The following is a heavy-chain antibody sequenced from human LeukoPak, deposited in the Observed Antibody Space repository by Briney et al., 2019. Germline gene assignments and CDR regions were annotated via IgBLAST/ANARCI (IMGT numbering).Heavy chain of an antibody. CDR3: AREARGSYADYYYGMDV. J-gene: IGHJ6*02. CDR1: GGTFSSYA. CDR2: IIPILGIA. Sequence: SVKVSCKASGGTFSSYAISWVRQAPGQGLEWMGRIIPILGIANYAQKFQGRVTITADKSTSTAHMELSSLRSEDTAVYYCAREARGSYADYYYGMDVWGQGTTVTVSS. D-gene: IGHD1-26*01. V-gene: IGHV1-69*04.